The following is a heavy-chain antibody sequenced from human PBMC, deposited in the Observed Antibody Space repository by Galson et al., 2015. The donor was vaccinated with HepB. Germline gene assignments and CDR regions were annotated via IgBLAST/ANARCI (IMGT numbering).Heavy chain of an antibody. D-gene: IGHD3-22*01. Sequence: SLRLSCAASGFTFSDYYMSWIRQAPGKGLEWVSYISSSSSYTNYADSVKGRFTISRDNAKNSLYLQMNSLRAEDTAVYYCAREEFGIHYYDSSGLLSGFDYWGQGTLVTVSS. CDR2: ISSSSSYT. V-gene: IGHV3-11*05. CDR1: GFTFSDYY. CDR3: AREEFGIHYYDSSGLLSGFDY. J-gene: IGHJ4*02.